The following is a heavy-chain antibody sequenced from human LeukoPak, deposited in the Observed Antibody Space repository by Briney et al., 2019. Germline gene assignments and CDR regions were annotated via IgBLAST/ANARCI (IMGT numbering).Heavy chain of an antibody. V-gene: IGHV3-23*01. J-gene: IGHJ1*01. CDR2: ISGSGVGT. CDR3: AKDSSAFGLHLKSKFLHH. CDR1: GFTFSSYA. D-gene: IGHD5/OR15-5a*01. Sequence: PGGSLRLSCAASGFTFSSYAMSWVRQAPGKGLEWVSAISGSGVGTYYAGSVKGRFTISRDNSKNTLYLQMNSLRVEDTAVYYCAKDSSAFGLHLKSKFLHHWGQSTLVTVSS.